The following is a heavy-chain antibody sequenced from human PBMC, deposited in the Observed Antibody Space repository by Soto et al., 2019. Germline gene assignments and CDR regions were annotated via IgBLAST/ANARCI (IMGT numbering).Heavy chain of an antibody. Sequence: ASVNVSWKASGYTFTSYGISWVRQAPGQGLEWMGWISAYNGNTNYAQKLQGRVTMTTXXXXXXTXIXLXXLXTDETAVYYCARAIPPLRFLDWLHALYGTVLRG. CDR1: GYTFTSYG. J-gene: IGHJ6*02. CDR3: ARAIPPLRFLDWLHALYGTVL. D-gene: IGHD3-3*01. CDR2: ISAYNGNT. V-gene: IGHV1-18*04.